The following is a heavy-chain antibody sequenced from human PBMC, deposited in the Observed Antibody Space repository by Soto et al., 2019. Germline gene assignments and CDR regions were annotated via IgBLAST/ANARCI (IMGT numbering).Heavy chain of an antibody. J-gene: IGHJ6*02. D-gene: IGHD3-3*01. V-gene: IGHV3-23*01. CDR3: AKEGDLPDLWSGYGLDV. CDR2: INYSGRTT. CDR1: GFTFSNYA. Sequence: GGSLRLSCAASGFTFSNYAMSWVRQAPEKGLEWVSAINYSGRTTYNTDSVKGRFTISRDNSKNTLYMQMNSLRVEDTATYYCAKEGDLPDLWSGYGLDVWGQGTTVTV.